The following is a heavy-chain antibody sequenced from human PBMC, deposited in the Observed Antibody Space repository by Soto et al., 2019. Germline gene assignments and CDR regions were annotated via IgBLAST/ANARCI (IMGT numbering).Heavy chain of an antibody. CDR3: VRDIRGSSSTN. V-gene: IGHV3-7*01. CDR1: GFTLSSYW. D-gene: IGHD6-13*01. Sequence: EVQLVESGGGLVQPGGSLRLSCAASGFTLSSYWMSWVRQAPGKGLGWVATINQDGSSKSYVDSVKGLFTISRDNAKNSLYLQMNGLRAEDTAVYYCVRDIRGSSSTNWGQGTLLTVSS. J-gene: IGHJ4*02. CDR2: INQDGSSK.